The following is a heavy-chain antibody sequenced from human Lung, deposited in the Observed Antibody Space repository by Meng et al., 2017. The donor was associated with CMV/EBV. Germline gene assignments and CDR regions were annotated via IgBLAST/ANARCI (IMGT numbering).Heavy chain of an antibody. CDR1: GGSFSGYD. D-gene: IGHD3-22*01. Sequence: SETLSLXCAVYGGSFSGYDWSWIRQSPGKGLEWIGEINHRGSTNYNPSLKSRLTISVDTSKNQFSLKLNSVTAADTAVYYCGRGSTSVTMIVVVITAASLAYDSWXQGTXVTVSS. CDR2: INHRGST. V-gene: IGHV4-34*01. J-gene: IGHJ4*02. CDR3: GRGSTSVTMIVVVITAASLAYDS.